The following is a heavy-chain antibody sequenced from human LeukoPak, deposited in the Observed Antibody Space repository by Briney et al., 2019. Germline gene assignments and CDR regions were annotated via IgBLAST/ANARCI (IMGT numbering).Heavy chain of an antibody. CDR2: INPDGRST. D-gene: IGHD4-23*01. CDR3: TRILANTYGGGDC. J-gene: IGHJ4*02. Sequence: PGGSLRLSCAASGFTFSRFWMYWVRQVPGKGLVWVSRINPDGRSTNYADSVRGRFTMSRDNAKNTLYLQMNSLRDEDTAIYYCTRILANTYGGGDCWGQGTLVTVSS. V-gene: IGHV3-74*01. CDR1: GFTFSRFW.